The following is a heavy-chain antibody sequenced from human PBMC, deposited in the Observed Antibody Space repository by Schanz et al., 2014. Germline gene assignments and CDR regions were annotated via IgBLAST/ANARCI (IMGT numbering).Heavy chain of an antibody. CDR3: ARPIYDLWSGSFDY. J-gene: IGHJ4*02. D-gene: IGHD3-3*01. CDR1: GFTFSDYY. V-gene: IGHV3-11*01. CDR2: ISSRGTTI. Sequence: QVQLEESGGGLVTPGGSLRLSCAASGFTFSDYYMSWLRQAPGKGLECISYISSRGTTIYYADSVKGRFTISRDNAENSLYLQMSSLRAEDTAVYYCARPIYDLWSGSFDYWGQGTLVTVSS.